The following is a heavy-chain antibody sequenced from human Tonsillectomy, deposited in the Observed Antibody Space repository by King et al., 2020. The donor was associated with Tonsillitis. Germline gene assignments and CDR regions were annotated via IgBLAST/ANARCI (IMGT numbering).Heavy chain of an antibody. J-gene: IGHJ4*02. CDR2: ISGSGGST. Sequence: VQLVESGGGLVQPGGSLRLSCAASGFTFSSYAMSWVRQAPGKGLEWVSAISGSGGSTYYADSVKGRFTISRDNSKNTLYLQMNCLRGEDTAVYYCAKGVGGVMVVVVAATPGYWGQGTLVTVSS. CDR1: GFTFSSYA. D-gene: IGHD2-15*01. V-gene: IGHV3-23*04. CDR3: AKGVGGVMVVVVAATPGY.